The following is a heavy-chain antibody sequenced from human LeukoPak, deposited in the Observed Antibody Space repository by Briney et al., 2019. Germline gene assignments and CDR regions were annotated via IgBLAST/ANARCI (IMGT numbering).Heavy chain of an antibody. Sequence: ASVKVSCKDSGYTFTGNFMHWVRQAPGQGLEWMGWINPNSGGTNYAQKFQGRVTMTRDTSISTAYMELSRLRSDDSAVYYCARGGLPHHYYYMHVWGKGTTVTVSS. J-gene: IGHJ6*03. CDR1: GYTFTGNF. CDR3: ARGGLPHHYYYMHV. V-gene: IGHV1-2*02. CDR2: INPNSGGT. D-gene: IGHD3-22*01.